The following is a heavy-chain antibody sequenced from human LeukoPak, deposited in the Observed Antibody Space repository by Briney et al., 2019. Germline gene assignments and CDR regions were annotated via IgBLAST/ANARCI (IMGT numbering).Heavy chain of an antibody. CDR3: ARGAVVVVAAASGMDV. CDR1: GYTFTGYY. D-gene: IGHD2-15*01. V-gene: IGHV1-2*04. Sequence: ASVKVSCKASGYTFTGYYMHWVQQAPGQGLEWMGWINPNSGGTNYAQKFQGWVTMTRDTSISTAYMELSRLRSDDTAVYYCARGAVVVVAAASGMDVWGQGTTVTVSS. J-gene: IGHJ6*02. CDR2: INPNSGGT.